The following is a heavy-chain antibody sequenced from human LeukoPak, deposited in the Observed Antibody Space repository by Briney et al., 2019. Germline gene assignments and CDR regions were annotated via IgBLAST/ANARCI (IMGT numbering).Heavy chain of an antibody. J-gene: IGHJ3*02. CDR1: GFTFTSYA. CDR3: AKGLSGSCYDALDI. D-gene: IGHD6-13*01. Sequence: GGSLRLSCAASGFTFTSYAMTWVRQAPGKGLEWVSSIVSSGGNTKYADSVMGRFTISRDNSMNIVYLQMNSLRAEDSALYYCAKGLSGSCYDALDIWGQGTMVTVSS. V-gene: IGHV3-23*01. CDR2: IVSSGGNT.